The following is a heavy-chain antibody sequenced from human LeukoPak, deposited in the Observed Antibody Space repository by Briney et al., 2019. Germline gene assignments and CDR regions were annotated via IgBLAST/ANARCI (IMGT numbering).Heavy chain of an antibody. CDR2: ISGSGSGGST. J-gene: IGHJ1*01. Sequence: GGSLRLSCAASGFTFSSSAMSWVRQAPGKGLEWVSTISGSGSGGSTYYADSVKGRFTISRDNSKNTLYLQMNSLRAEDTAVYYCARANPVLMVSKYFQHWGQGTLVTVSS. CDR3: ARANPVLMVSKYFQH. CDR1: GFTFSSSA. D-gene: IGHD2-8*01. V-gene: IGHV3-23*01.